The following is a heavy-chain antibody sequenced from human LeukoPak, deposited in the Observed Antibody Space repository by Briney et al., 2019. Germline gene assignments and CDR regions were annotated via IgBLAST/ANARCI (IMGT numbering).Heavy chain of an antibody. CDR2: ISGSGGST. D-gene: IGHD2-2*01. CDR1: GFTFSSYA. Sequence: GGTLRLSCAASGFTFSSYAMSWVRQAPGKGLEWVSGISGSGGSTYYADSVKGRFTISRDNTKNTLYLQMNSLRAEDTAVYYCAKDRHAPGRYCSSTSCFPFDSWGQGTLVTVSS. CDR3: AKDRHAPGRYCSSTSCFPFDS. J-gene: IGHJ5*01. V-gene: IGHV3-23*01.